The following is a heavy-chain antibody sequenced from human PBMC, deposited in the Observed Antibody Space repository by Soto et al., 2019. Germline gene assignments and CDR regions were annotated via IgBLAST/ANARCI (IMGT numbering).Heavy chain of an antibody. CDR2: IIPILGIA. J-gene: IGHJ6*02. V-gene: IGHV1-69*02. Sequence: QVQLVQSGAEVKKPGSSVKVSCKASGGTFSSYTISWVRQAPGQGLEWMGRIIPILGIANYEQKVQGRVTITADKSTSAASVEPSSLSSKDTAVYYCARRRPGPGYGMDVWRQGTTDTASS. CDR3: ARRRPGPGYGMDV. CDR1: GGTFSSYT.